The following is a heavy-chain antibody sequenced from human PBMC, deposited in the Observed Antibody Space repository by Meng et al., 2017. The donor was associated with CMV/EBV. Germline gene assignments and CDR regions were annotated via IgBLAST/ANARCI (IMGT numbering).Heavy chain of an antibody. Sequence: LSLTCAASGFTFSSYAMSWVRQAPGKGLEWVSVIYSGGSSTYYADSVKGRFTISRDNSKNTLYLQMNSLRAEDTAVYYCAKVMGIVGATTTYYYYGMDVWGQGTTVTVSS. CDR1: GFTFSSYA. CDR2: IYSGGSST. V-gene: IGHV3-23*03. J-gene: IGHJ6*02. CDR3: AKVMGIVGATTTYYYYGMDV. D-gene: IGHD1-26*01.